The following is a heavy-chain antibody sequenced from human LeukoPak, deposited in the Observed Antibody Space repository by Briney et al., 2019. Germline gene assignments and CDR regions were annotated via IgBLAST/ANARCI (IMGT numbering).Heavy chain of an antibody. J-gene: IGHJ5*02. CDR2: ISAYNGNT. V-gene: IGHV1-18*01. CDR1: GYTFTSYG. D-gene: IGHD3-10*01. Sequence: ASVKVSCKASGYTFTSYGISWVRQAPGQGLEWMGWISAYNGNTNYAQELQGRVTMTTDTSTSTAYMELRSLRSDDTAVYYCARDRESWYYYGSGSSNWFDPWGQGTLVTVSS. CDR3: ARDRESWYYYGSGSSNWFDP.